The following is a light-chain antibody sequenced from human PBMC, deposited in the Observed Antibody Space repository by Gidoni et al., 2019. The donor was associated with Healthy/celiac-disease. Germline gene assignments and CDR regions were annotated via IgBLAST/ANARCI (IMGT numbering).Light chain of an antibody. Sequence: EIVLTQSPGTLSLSPGERATLSCRASQSGSSSYLAWYQQKPGQAPRRLIYGASSRATGIPDRCSGSGSGTDFTLTISRLEPEDFAVYYCQQYGSSLTTFGGGTKVEIK. V-gene: IGKV3-20*01. CDR2: GAS. J-gene: IGKJ4*01. CDR1: QSGSSSY. CDR3: QQYGSSLTT.